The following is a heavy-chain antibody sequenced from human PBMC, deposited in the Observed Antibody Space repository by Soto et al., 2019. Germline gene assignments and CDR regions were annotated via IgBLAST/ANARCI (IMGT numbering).Heavy chain of an antibody. CDR2: ISATGGST. CDR1: GFTFGIYA. Sequence: EVQLLESGGDLVQPGGSLRLSCAASGFTFGIYAMTWGRQAPGKGLEWVSTISATGGSTFYADSVKGRFTISRDNSKNTLYLQMNSLRAEDTAIYYCAKDLSSYYYFDFWGQGTLVTVSS. J-gene: IGHJ4*02. CDR3: AKDLSSYYYFDF. V-gene: IGHV3-23*01. D-gene: IGHD2-15*01.